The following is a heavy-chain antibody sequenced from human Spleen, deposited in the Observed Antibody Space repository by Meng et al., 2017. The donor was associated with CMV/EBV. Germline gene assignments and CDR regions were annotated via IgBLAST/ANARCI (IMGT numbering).Heavy chain of an antibody. CDR3: ASYYDLYYGMDV. D-gene: IGHD1-26*01. CDR2: ISWNSGSI. CDR1: GFTFDNYA. J-gene: IGHJ6*02. V-gene: IGHV3-9*01. Sequence: SLKISCAASGFTFDNYAMHWVRQAPGKGLEWVSGISWNSGSIGYADSVKGRFTISRDNAKNSLYLQMKSLRAEDTALYYCASYYDLYYGMDVWGQGTTVTVSS.